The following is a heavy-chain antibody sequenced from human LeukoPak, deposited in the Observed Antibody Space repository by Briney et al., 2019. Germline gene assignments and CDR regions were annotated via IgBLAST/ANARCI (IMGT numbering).Heavy chain of an antibody. D-gene: IGHD2-21*02. J-gene: IGHJ4*02. Sequence: GGSLRLSCAASGFTFDDYAMHWVRQAPGKGLEWVSLISGDGGSTYYADSVKGRFTIPRDNSKNSLYLQMNSLRTEDTALYHCAKMGTYCGGDCYRGIDYWGQGTLVTVSS. V-gene: IGHV3-43*02. CDR3: AKMGTYCGGDCYRGIDY. CDR1: GFTFDDYA. CDR2: ISGDGGST.